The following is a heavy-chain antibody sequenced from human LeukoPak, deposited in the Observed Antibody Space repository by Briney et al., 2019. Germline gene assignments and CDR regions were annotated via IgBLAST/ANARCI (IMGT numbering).Heavy chain of an antibody. CDR1: GYTFTNYG. V-gene: IGHV1-18*01. Sequence: ASVKVSCKASGYTFTNYGITWVRQAPGQGLEWMGWISASNGDTHYSEKFQDRITVTTDTSTSTAYMELRSLVSDDTAVYYCARGPQDYYDSSGYYYFDYWGQGTLVTVSS. CDR3: ARGPQDYYDSSGYYYFDY. CDR2: ISASNGDT. J-gene: IGHJ4*02. D-gene: IGHD3-22*01.